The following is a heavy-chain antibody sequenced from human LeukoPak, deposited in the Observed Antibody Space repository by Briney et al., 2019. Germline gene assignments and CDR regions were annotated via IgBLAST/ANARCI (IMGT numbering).Heavy chain of an antibody. CDR2: MNPNSGYT. Sequence: ASVKVSCKASGYTFTSYGISWVRQAPGQGLEWMGWMNPNSGYTGYAQKFQGRVTMTRNTSISTAYMELSSLRSEDTAVYYCARDSSGWYHWFDPWGQGTLVTVSS. CDR3: ARDSSGWYHWFDP. J-gene: IGHJ5*02. V-gene: IGHV1-8*02. CDR1: GYTFTSYG. D-gene: IGHD6-19*01.